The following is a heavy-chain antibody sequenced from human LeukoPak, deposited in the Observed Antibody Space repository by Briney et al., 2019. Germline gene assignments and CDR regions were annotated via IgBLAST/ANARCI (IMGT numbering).Heavy chain of an antibody. CDR2: IGGSGNT. V-gene: IGHV3-23*01. CDR1: GFTFSSFA. Sequence: GGSLRLSCAASGFTFSSFAMSWVRQPPGKGLEWVSAIGGSGNTYYADSVKGRFTISGDNAKNTLYLQMNSLRAEDTAMYFCAKAKTAAGSDYWGQGTLVTVSS. J-gene: IGHJ4*02. D-gene: IGHD6-13*01. CDR3: AKAKTAAGSDY.